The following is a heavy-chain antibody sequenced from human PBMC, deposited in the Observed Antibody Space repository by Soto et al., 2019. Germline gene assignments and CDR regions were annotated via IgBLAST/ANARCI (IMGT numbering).Heavy chain of an antibody. J-gene: IGHJ4*02. Sequence: ASVKVSCKASGYTFTNYYMHLVRLAPGQGLEWMGRISPSGGNTTYAQKFQGRVTLTTDTATSTGYMELRSLSSDDTAVYYCARDITVSGEPDYWGQGTLVTVSS. D-gene: IGHD6-19*01. CDR3: ARDITVSGEPDY. CDR2: ISPSGGNT. V-gene: IGHV1-46*01. CDR1: GYTFTNYY.